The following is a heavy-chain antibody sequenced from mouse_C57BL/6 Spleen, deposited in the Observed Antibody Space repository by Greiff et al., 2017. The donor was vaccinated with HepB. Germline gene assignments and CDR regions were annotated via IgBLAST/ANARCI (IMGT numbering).Heavy chain of an antibody. V-gene: IGHV1-69*01. Sequence: QVQLQQPGAELVMPGASVKLSCKASGYTFTSYWMHWVKQRPGQGLEWIGEIDPSDSYTNYNQKFKGKSTLTVDKSSSTAYMQLSSLTSEDSAVYYCARYYYGSPYYAMDYWGQGTSVTVSS. CDR1: GYTFTSYW. D-gene: IGHD1-1*01. J-gene: IGHJ4*01. CDR2: IDPSDSYT. CDR3: ARYYYGSPYYAMDY.